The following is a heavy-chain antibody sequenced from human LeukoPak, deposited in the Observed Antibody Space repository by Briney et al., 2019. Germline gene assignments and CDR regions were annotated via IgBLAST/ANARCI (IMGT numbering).Heavy chain of an antibody. V-gene: IGHV4-34*01. J-gene: IGHJ4*02. CDR1: GGSFSGYY. Sequence: SETLSLTXAVYGGSFSGYYWSWIRQPPGKGLEWIGEINHSGSTNYNPSLKSRVTISVDTSKNQFSLKLSSVTAADTAVYYCAREVAGYSSGWEIDYWGQGTLVTVSS. CDR2: INHSGST. CDR3: AREVAGYSSGWEIDY. D-gene: IGHD6-19*01.